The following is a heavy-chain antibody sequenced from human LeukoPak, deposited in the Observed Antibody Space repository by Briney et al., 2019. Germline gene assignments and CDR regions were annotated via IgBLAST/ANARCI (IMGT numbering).Heavy chain of an antibody. CDR1: GFTFRGYE. J-gene: IGHJ4*02. V-gene: IGHV3-48*03. CDR2: ISGSGNTI. CDR3: ATFIIGPTIDY. Sequence: GGSLRLSCAASGFTFRGYEMNWVRQAPGKGLEWISYISGSGNTIYYADSVKGRFTISRDNAKNSLYLQMNSLRAGDTAVYYCATFIIGPTIDYWGQGTLVTVSS. D-gene: IGHD3-10*01.